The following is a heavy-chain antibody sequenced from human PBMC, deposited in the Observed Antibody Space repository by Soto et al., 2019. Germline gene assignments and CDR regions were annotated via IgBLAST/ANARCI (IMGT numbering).Heavy chain of an antibody. D-gene: IGHD6-25*01. Sequence: QEQLVQSGAEVKKPGAPVKVSCKASGYTFTNYNINWVRQATGQWLEWMGWMNPNTGNTGYAEKFQGRVNMTRNSSINKASMELSGMRSNDTAVYYCAREAASDPSFYYHYMDVWGKGTTVTVSS. CDR2: MNPNTGNT. J-gene: IGHJ6*03. CDR1: GYTFTNYN. CDR3: AREAASDPSFYYHYMDV. V-gene: IGHV1-8*01.